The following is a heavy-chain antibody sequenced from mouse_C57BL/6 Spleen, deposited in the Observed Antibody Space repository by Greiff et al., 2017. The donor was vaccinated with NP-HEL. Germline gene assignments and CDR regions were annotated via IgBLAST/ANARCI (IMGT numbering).Heavy chain of an antibody. V-gene: IGHV1-82*01. D-gene: IGHD2-1*01. CDR1: GYAFSSSW. CDR2: IYPGDGDT. Sequence: QVQLKQSGPELVKPGASVKISCKASGYAFSSSWMNWVKQRPGKGLEWIGRIYPGDGDTNYNGKFKGKATLTADKSSSTAYMQLSSLTSEDSAVYFCAREVGNYVNYAMDYWGQGTSVTVSS. J-gene: IGHJ4*01. CDR3: AREVGNYVNYAMDY.